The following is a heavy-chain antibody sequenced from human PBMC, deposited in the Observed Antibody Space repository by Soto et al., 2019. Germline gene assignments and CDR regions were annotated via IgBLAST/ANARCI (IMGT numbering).Heavy chain of an antibody. D-gene: IGHD3-22*01. Sequence: QVQLVQSGAEVKKPGSSVKVSCKASGGPFSSYAISWVRQAPGQGLGWMGGIIPIFGTANYAQKFQGRVTITADESTSTAYMELSSLRSEDTAVYYCATLYYDSSGYYQYFQHWGQGTLVTVSS. J-gene: IGHJ1*01. CDR2: IIPIFGTA. CDR1: GGPFSSYA. V-gene: IGHV1-69*01. CDR3: ATLYYDSSGYYQYFQH.